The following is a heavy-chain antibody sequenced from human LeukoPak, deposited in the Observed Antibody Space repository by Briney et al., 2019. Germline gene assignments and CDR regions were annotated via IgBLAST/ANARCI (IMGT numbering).Heavy chain of an antibody. J-gene: IGHJ4*02. CDR1: GYTFTGYY. CDR3: ARDSSSWSRYFDY. D-gene: IGHD6-13*01. V-gene: IGHV1-2*04. CDR2: INPNSGGT. Sequence: ASVKVSCKASGYTFTGYYTHWVRQAPGQGLEWMGWINPNSGGTNYAQKFQGWVTMTRDTSISTAYMGLSRLRSDDTAVYYCARDSSSWSRYFDYWGQGTLVTVSS.